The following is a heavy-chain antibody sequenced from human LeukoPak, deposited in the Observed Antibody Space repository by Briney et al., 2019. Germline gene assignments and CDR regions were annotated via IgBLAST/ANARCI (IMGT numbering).Heavy chain of an antibody. D-gene: IGHD1-20*01. CDR1: GFAFSSYS. Sequence: PGGSLRLSCAASGFAFSSYSMNWVRQAPGKGLEWVSSISSSSSYIYYADSVKGRFTISRDNAKNSLYLQMNSLRAEDTAVYYCARGEMYNWNGPVDYWGQGTLVTVSS. CDR3: ARGEMYNWNGPVDY. J-gene: IGHJ4*02. CDR2: ISSSSSYI. V-gene: IGHV3-21*01.